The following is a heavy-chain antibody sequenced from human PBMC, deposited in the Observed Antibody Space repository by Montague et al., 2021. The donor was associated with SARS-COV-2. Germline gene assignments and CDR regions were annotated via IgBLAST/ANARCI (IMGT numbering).Heavy chain of an antibody. CDR2: TYYRFKWYN. D-gene: IGHD3-10*01. CDR3: ARGLWFGELLKRYYYYGMDY. Sequence: CAISGDSVSIKSAAWNWIRQSPSRGLEWLGRTYYRFKWYNDYAVSVKSRITINPDTSKNQFSLQLNSVTPEDTAVYYCARGLWFGELLKRYYYYGMDYWGQGTLVTVSS. J-gene: IGHJ4*02. V-gene: IGHV6-1*01. CDR1: GDSVSIKSAA.